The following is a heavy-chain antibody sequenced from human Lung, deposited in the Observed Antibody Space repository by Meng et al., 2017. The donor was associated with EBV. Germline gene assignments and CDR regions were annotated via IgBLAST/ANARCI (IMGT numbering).Heavy chain of an antibody. J-gene: IGHJ5*02. Sequence: QVHLVQSGXGVVQPGRALRLSCAASGFTFSNHAMHWVRQAPGQGLEWVAAIWSDGSAKYYADSVKGRFTISRDNSNNMMFLQITSLRVEDTAVYYCARGHSSGWNWWFDPWGQGTLVNVSS. D-gene: IGHD6-19*01. V-gene: IGHV3-33*01. CDR1: GFTFSNHA. CDR2: IWSDGSAK. CDR3: ARGHSSGWNWWFDP.